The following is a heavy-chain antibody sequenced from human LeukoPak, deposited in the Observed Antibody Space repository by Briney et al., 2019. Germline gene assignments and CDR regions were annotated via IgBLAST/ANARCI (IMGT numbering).Heavy chain of an antibody. D-gene: IGHD1-26*01. Sequence: GGSLRLSCAASGFTVSSNYMSWVRQAPGKGLEWVSVIYSSGSTYYADSVKGRFTISRHNSKNTLYLQMNSLRAEDTAVYYCARDLSEGATNYWGQGTLVTVSS. CDR1: GFTVSSNY. J-gene: IGHJ4*02. V-gene: IGHV3-53*04. CDR3: ARDLSEGATNY. CDR2: IYSSGST.